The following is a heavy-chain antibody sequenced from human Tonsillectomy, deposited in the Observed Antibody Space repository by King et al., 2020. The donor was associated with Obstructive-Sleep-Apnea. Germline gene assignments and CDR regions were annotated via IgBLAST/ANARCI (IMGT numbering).Heavy chain of an antibody. D-gene: IGHD3-9*01. CDR2: IYYIGST. CDR3: ASGDYDILTGSLYYYGMDV. CDR1: GGSISSSSYY. J-gene: IGHJ6*02. Sequence: LQLQESGPGLGKPSETLSLTCTVSGGSISSSSYYWGWIRQPPGKGLEGIGSIYYIGSTYYNPSFKSGGTISVDTSKNQFSLKLSSVTAADTAVYYCASGDYDILTGSLYYYGMDVWGQGTTVTVSS. V-gene: IGHV4-39*07.